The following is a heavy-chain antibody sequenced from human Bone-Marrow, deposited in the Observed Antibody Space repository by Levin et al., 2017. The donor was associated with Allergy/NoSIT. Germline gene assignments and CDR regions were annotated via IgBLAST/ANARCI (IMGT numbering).Heavy chain of an antibody. J-gene: IGHJ5*02. CDR3: ARVAGASWFGP. D-gene: IGHD7-27*01. V-gene: IGHV1-8*01. CDR2: MNFNSGNT. CDR1: GYTFSSYD. Sequence: ASVKVSCKSSGYTFSSYDINWVRQASGQGLEWLGWMNFNSGNTGYAQKFQGRVTMTRDTSMNTAYMELSSLMSDDTAVYFCARVAGASWFGPWGQGTLVTVSS.